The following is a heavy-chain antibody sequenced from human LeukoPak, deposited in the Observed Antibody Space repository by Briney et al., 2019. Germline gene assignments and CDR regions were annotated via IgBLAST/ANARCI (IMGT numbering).Heavy chain of an antibody. D-gene: IGHD6-25*01. J-gene: IGHJ2*01. CDR3: ARTKRRYFDL. Sequence: SETLSLTCAVYGGSFSGYYWSWIRQPPGKGLEWIGEINHSGSTNYNPSLKSRVTISVDTSKNQFSLKLSSVTAADTAVYYCARTKRRYFDLWGRGTLVTVSS. CDR2: INHSGST. V-gene: IGHV4-34*01. CDR1: GGSFSGYY.